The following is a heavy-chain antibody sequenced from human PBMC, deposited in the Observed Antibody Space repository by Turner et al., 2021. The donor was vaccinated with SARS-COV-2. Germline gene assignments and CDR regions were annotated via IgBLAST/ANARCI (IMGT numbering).Heavy chain of an antibody. CDR1: VGSVKNEYSY. CDR3: ARYWSGYSTDDAFDI. J-gene: IGHJ3*02. Sequence: QVQLRESGPGLVKPSETLSLTCTVSVGSVKNEYSYWAWIRLPPGKGPEWIGSIFHTGLSFSNPSLESRLILSVDTPRDQFSLRLTSVTAADTAVYYCARYWSGYSTDDAFDIWGQGTMVTISS. CDR2: IFHTGLS. V-gene: IGHV4-39*01. D-gene: IGHD3-3*01.